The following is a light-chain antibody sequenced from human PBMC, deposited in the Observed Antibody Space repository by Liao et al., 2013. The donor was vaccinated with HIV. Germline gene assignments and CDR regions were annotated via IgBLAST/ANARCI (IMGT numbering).Light chain of an antibody. CDR2: HDT. CDR3: QVWDASTAV. V-gene: IGLV3-21*01. Sequence: SYVLTQPPSVSVAPGKTARITCGENNIGSKSVHWYQQKPGQAPVLVISHDTDRPSGIPARFSASNSGNTATLTISETQAMDEGDYFCQVWDASTAVFGSGTKVSVL. CDR1: NIGSKS. J-gene: IGLJ1*01.